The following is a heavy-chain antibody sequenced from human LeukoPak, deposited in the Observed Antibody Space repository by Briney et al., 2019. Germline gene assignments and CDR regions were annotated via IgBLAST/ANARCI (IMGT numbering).Heavy chain of an antibody. J-gene: IGHJ4*02. CDR1: GFIFSNYA. D-gene: IGHD3-3*01. CDR2: INRDGSEK. CDR3: ATYDSWSGYNIAY. Sequence: PGGSLRLSCIASGFIFSNYAMSWVRQAPGEGLEWMTNINRDGSEKNYVDSVKGRFTITRDNAENSLYLQMNSLKVEDSAIYYCATYDSWSGYNIAYWGQGTLVTVSS. V-gene: IGHV3-7*03.